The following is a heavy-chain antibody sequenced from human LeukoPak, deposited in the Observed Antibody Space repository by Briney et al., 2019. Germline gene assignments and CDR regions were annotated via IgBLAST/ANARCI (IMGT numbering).Heavy chain of an antibody. CDR3: ARDGGRGYSYGCLSYYYYYMDV. D-gene: IGHD5-18*01. CDR2: INPNSGGT. V-gene: IGHV1-2*02. CDR1: GYTFTGYY. Sequence: ASVKVSCKASGYTFTGYYMHWVRRAPGQGLEWMGWINPNSGGTNYAQKFQGRVTMTRDTSISTAYMELSRLRSDDTAVYYCARDGGRGYSYGCLSYYYYYMDVWGKGTTVTVSS. J-gene: IGHJ6*03.